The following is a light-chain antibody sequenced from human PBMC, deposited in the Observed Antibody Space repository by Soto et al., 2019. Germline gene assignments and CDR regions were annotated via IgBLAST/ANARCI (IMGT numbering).Light chain of an antibody. Sequence: DIQMTQSPSTLSASVGDRVTITCRASQSISAGLAWYQQKPGKAPKILIYKASSLESGVPSRFSGSGAGTEFTLTISSLQPDDFATYYCQQYNNYGSWTFGQGTKVEIK. CDR1: QSISAG. CDR2: KAS. CDR3: QQYNNYGSWT. V-gene: IGKV1-5*03. J-gene: IGKJ1*01.